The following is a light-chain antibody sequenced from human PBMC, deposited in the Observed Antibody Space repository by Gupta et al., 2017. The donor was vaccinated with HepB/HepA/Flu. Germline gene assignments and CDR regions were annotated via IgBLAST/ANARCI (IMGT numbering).Light chain of an antibody. V-gene: IGKV1-9*01. CDR2: SAS. Sequence: IQFTQSPSSLSASVGDRVTITCRASQVIYTFLAWYQQEPGKPPKLLIHSASTLQSGVPSRFSGSGSGTEFTLTISSLQPEDFAIYYCQQLSNYPRTFGQGTRLEIK. CDR3: QQLSNYPRT. J-gene: IGKJ5*01. CDR1: QVIYTF.